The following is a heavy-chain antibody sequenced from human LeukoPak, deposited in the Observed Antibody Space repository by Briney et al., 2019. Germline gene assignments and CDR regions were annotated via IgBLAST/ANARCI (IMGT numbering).Heavy chain of an antibody. Sequence: GGSLRLSCAASGIVFSDYYMTWVRQAPGKGLESISYISYTGRTIHYADSVKGRFTISRDNAKNSVALQLDGLRADDTAVYFCTRERRGSYYAFESWGQGTLVTVSS. J-gene: IGHJ4*02. CDR2: ISYTGRTI. D-gene: IGHD3-16*01. CDR1: GIVFSDYY. CDR3: TRERRGSYYAFES. V-gene: IGHV3-11*01.